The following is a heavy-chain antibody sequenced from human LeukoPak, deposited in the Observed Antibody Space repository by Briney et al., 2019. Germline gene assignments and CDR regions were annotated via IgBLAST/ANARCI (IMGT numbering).Heavy chain of an antibody. V-gene: IGHV3-23*01. CDR1: GFPFDIYN. Sequence: GESLRLSCAASGFPFDIYNMNWVRQAPGKGLEWVSAISGSGGSTYYADSVKGRFTISRDNSKNTLYLQMNSLRAEDTAVYYCARRYDILTGYYSHWGQGTLVTVSS. CDR3: ARRYDILTGYYSH. J-gene: IGHJ4*02. D-gene: IGHD3-9*01. CDR2: ISGSGGST.